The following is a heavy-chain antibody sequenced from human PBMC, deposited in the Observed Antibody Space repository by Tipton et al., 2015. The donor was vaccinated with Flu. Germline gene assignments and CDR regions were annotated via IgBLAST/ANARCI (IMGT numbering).Heavy chain of an antibody. CDR1: GGSISSYY. CDR2: IHYSGST. D-gene: IGHD3-10*02. J-gene: IGHJ5*02. CDR3: ARHRGYYVSGQQGFDP. Sequence: TLSLTCTVSGGSISSYYWTWIRQPPGKGLEWIGYIHYSGSTNYNPSLRSRVTISVDTSKNQFSLKLSSVTAADTAVYYCARHRGYYVSGQQGFDPWGQGTLVTVSS. V-gene: IGHV4-59*08.